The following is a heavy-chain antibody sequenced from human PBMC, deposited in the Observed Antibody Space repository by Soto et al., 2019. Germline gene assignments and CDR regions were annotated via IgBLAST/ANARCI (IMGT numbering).Heavy chain of an antibody. CDR1: GHSFTSHL. Sequence: QVQVEQSGAEVKKPGASVKISCKASGHSFTSHLIHWVRQAPGQGLEWMGVINPTGGSKNYAQKFQGRVTMTRDTSTSTVYMELSNLRSEDTAVYYCAREGRGEGSASEDWGQGTLVTVSS. CDR2: INPTGGSK. D-gene: IGHD1-26*01. J-gene: IGHJ4*02. V-gene: IGHV1-46*01. CDR3: AREGRGEGSASED.